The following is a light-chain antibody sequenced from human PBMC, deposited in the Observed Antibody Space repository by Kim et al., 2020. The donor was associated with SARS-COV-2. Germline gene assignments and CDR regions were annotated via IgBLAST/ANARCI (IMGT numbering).Light chain of an antibody. Sequence: SYELTQPPSVSVSPGQTARITCSGDALPKQYAYWYQQKPGQAPVLVIYKDSERPSGIPERFSGSSSGTTVTLTISGVQAEDEADYYCQSADSSGTWAFGGGTQLTVL. CDR3: QSADSSGTWA. CDR1: ALPKQY. CDR2: KDS. J-gene: IGLJ3*02. V-gene: IGLV3-25*03.